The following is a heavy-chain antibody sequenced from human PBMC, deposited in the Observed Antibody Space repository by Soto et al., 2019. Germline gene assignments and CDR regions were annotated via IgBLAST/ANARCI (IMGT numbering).Heavy chain of an antibody. J-gene: IGHJ6*03. D-gene: IGHD4-4*01. V-gene: IGHV3-49*03. CDR1: GFTFGDYA. CDR2: IRSKAYGGTT. CDR3: TRGLSVTTRLWYYYYMDV. Sequence: GGSLRLSCTASGFTFGDYAMSWFRQAPGKGLEWVGFIRSKAYGGTTEYAASVKGRFTISRDDSKTIASLQMNSLKTEDTAVYYCTRGLSVTTRLWYYYYMDVWGKGTTVTVCS.